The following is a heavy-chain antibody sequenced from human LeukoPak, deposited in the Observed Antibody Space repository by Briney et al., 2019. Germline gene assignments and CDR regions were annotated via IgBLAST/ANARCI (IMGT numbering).Heavy chain of an antibody. J-gene: IGHJ4*02. V-gene: IGHV3-53*05. CDR1: GFTVSSNY. D-gene: IGHD1-26*01. CDR2: IYSGGST. CDR3: AKDIGPRGQYYFDY. Sequence: SGGSLRLSCAASGFTVSSNYMSWVRQAPGKGLEWVSVIYSGGSTYYADSVKGRFTISRDNSKNSLYLQMNSLRAEDMALYYCAKDIGPRGQYYFDYWGQGTLVTVSS.